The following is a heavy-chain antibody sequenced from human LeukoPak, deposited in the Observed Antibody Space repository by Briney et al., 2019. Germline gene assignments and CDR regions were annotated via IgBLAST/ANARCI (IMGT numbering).Heavy chain of an antibody. V-gene: IGHV3-7*01. D-gene: IGHD3-22*01. CDR1: GFTFSSYA. CDR3: ARAHTYDYDSSGLH. Sequence: GGSLRLSCAASGFTFSSYAMTWVRQAPGKGLEWVANINQDGSEKNYVDSVKGRFTISRDNAKKSQYLQMNSLRADDTAVYYCARAHTYDYDSSGLHWGQGTLVTVSS. CDR2: INQDGSEK. J-gene: IGHJ4*02.